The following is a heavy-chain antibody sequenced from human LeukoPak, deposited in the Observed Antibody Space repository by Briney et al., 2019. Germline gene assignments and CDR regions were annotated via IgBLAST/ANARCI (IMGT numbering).Heavy chain of an antibody. V-gene: IGHV4-30-2*03. CDR1: GGSISSGGYS. J-gene: IGHJ4*02. CDR3: ARHQSLSRPGTLESEWLLILQPEGTFDY. Sequence: SQTLSLTCAVSGGSISSGGYSWSWIRQPPGKGLEWIGYIYHSGSTYYNPSLKSRVTISVDTSKNQFSLKLSSVTAADTAVYYCARHQSLSRPGTLESEWLLILQPEGTFDYWGQGTLVTVSS. CDR2: IYHSGST. D-gene: IGHD3-22*01.